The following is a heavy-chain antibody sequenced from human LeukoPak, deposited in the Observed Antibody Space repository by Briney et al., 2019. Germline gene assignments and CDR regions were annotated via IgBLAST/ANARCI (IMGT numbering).Heavy chain of an antibody. D-gene: IGHD3-22*01. Sequence: SETLSLTCTVSGGSISSGSYYWRWIRQPAGKGLEWIGRIYTSGSTNYNPSLKSRVTISVDTSKHQFSLKLSSVTGADTAVYYCARGSQYYYDSSGYYSHDFWGQGTLVTVSS. CDR1: GGSISSGSYY. V-gene: IGHV4-61*02. CDR3: ARGSQYYYDSSGYYSHDF. J-gene: IGHJ4*02. CDR2: IYTSGST.